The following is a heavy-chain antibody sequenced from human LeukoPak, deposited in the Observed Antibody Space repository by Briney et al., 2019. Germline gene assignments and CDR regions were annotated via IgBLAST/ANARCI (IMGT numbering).Heavy chain of an antibody. CDR2: ISYDGSNK. CDR1: GFTFSSYG. V-gene: IGHV3-30*03. Sequence: GGSLRLSCAGSGFTFSSYGMHWVRQAPGKGLEWVAVISYDGSNKYYADSVKGRFTISRDNSKNTLYPQMNSLRAEDTAVYYCARVSGSHCYYYGMDVWGQGTTVTVSS. D-gene: IGHD3-10*01. CDR3: ARVSGSHCYYYGMDV. J-gene: IGHJ6*02.